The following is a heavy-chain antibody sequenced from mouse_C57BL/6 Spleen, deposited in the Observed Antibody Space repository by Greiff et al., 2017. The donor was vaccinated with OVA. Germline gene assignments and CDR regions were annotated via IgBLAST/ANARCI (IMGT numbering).Heavy chain of an antibody. D-gene: IGHD2-3*01. CDR3: ASPDGPSCFDY. J-gene: IGHJ2*01. CDR2: IDPEDGGT. Sequence: VQLKQSGAELVKPGASVKLSCKASGYTFTDYCMHWVKQRPGQGLEWIGGIDPEDGGTNYNQKFKGKATLTADTSSNTAYMQLSSLTSEDSAVYYCASPDGPSCFDYWGQGTTLTVSS. CDR1: GYTFTDYC. V-gene: IGHV1-77*01.